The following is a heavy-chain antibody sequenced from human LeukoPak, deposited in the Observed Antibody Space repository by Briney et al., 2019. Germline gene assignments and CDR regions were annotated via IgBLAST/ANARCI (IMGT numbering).Heavy chain of an antibody. V-gene: IGHV4-38-2*02. CDR1: GYSISSGYY. D-gene: IGHD6-6*01. J-gene: IGHJ5*02. CDR3: ARGRRRGIAARPNWFDP. CDR2: IYHSGST. Sequence: SETLSLTCTVSGYSISSGYYWGWIRQPPGKGLEWIGSIYHSGSTYYNPSLKSRVTISVDTYKNQFSLKLSSVTAADTAVYYCARGRRRGIAARPNWFDPWGQGTLVTVSS.